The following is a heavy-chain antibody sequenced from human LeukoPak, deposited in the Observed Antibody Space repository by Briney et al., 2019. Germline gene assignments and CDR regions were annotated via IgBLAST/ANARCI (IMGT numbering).Heavy chain of an antibody. D-gene: IGHD3-3*02. J-gene: IGHJ5*02. CDR2: IYYSGST. CDR1: GGSITSGSYY. Sequence: SETLSLTCSVSGGSITSGSYYWSWIRQPAGKGLEWIGRIYYSGSTYYNPSLKSRVTISVDTSKNQFSLKLSSVTAADTAVYYCARVSTGFDPWGQGTLVTVSS. CDR3: ARVSTGFDP. V-gene: IGHV4-39*07.